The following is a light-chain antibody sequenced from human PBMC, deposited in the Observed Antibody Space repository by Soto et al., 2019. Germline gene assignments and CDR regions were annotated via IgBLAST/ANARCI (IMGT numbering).Light chain of an antibody. J-gene: IGKJ2*01. Sequence: EIVMTQSPAHLSVSPGERATLSCRARQSVSSNLACYQQKPGQGPRLLIYGASTRATGIPARFSGSGSGTEFTLTISSLQSEDFAVYYCQQYNKWPPYTFGQGTKVEIK. CDR2: GAS. CDR3: QQYNKWPPYT. CDR1: QSVSSN. V-gene: IGKV3-15*01.